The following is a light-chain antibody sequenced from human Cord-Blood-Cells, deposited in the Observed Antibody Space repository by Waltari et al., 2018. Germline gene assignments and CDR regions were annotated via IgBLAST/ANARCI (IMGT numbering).Light chain of an antibody. V-gene: IGLV4-69*01. CDR3: QTWGTGIWV. Sequence: QLVLTQSPSASASLGASVKLTCTLSSGHSSYATAWHPQQPEKGPRYLMKLNSDGSHSKGDGIPDRFSGSSSGAERYLTISSLQSEDEADYYCQTWGTGIWVFGGGTKLTVL. CDR2: LNSDGSH. J-gene: IGLJ3*02. CDR1: SGHSSYA.